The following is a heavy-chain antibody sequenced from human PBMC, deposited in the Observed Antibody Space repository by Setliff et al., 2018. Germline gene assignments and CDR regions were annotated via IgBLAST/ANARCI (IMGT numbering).Heavy chain of an antibody. V-gene: IGHV4-39*07. J-gene: IGHJ5*02. CDR3: ARGYAARVGFGNWFDP. D-gene: IGHD6-6*01. CDR2: ISFGGNT. CDR1: GDSISSTYYY. Sequence: PSETLSLTCTVSGDSISSTYYYWGWIRQPPGKGLEWIGSISFGGNTYYNPSLKSRVTISLDTSKNQFSLKLSSVTAADTAVFYCARGYAARVGFGNWFDPWGQGTLVTVSS.